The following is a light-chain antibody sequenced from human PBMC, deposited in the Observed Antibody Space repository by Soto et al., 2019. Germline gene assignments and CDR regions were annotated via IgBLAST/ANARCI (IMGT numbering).Light chain of an antibody. V-gene: IGLV1-40*01. CDR2: AVT. CDR3: QSYDSSLRGWV. Sequence: QSVLTQPPSVSGAPGQRATISCTGSNSNIGAGYDVHWYQQLPGTAPKLLIAAVTSRPSGIPDRFSGSKSGTSASLAITGLQAEDEADYYCQSYDSSLRGWVFGGGTQLTVL. CDR1: NSNIGAGYD. J-gene: IGLJ3*02.